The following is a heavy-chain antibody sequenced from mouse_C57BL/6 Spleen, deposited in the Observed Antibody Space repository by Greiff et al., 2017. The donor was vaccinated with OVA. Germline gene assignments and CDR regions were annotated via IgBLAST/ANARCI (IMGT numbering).Heavy chain of an antibody. Sequence: QVQLKQSGAELVRPGASVTLSCKASGYTFTDYEMHWVKQTPVHGLEWIGAIDPETGGTAYNQKFKGKAILTADKSSSTAYMELRSLTSEDSAVYYCTRRSYGSSTYWYFDVWGTGTTVTVSS. V-gene: IGHV1-15*01. CDR3: TRRSYGSSTYWYFDV. J-gene: IGHJ1*03. CDR2: IDPETGGT. D-gene: IGHD1-1*01. CDR1: GYTFTDYE.